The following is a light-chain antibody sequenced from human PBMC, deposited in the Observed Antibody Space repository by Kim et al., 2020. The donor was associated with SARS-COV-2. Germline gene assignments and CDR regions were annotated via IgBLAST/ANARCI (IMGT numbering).Light chain of an antibody. V-gene: IGKV1-17*01. CDR2: GAS. Sequence: ACGGDRVAMTCGASQGIREELGWCQQSPGGGRKRLVYGASSLQGGGPSRFSGSGSGTEFTLTISSRQPEDFATYFCLQHKTYPITFGQGTRLGIK. CDR3: LQHKTYPIT. CDR1: QGIREE. J-gene: IGKJ5*01.